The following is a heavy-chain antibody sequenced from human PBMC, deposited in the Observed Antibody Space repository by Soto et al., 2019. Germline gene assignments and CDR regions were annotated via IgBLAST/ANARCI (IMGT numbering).Heavy chain of an antibody. CDR1: GGSLSGYY. J-gene: IGHJ6*02. CDR2: INHIGST. Sequence: PSETLSLTFAVYGGSLSGYYWRWILQPPWKVPHRIREINHIGSTNYNPSLKSRFTISLDTSKNQFSLKLSSVTAADTAVYYCARWGRRYCSSTSCYVWYHGKDVWGQRTTV. CDR3: ARWGRRYCSSTSCYVWYHGKDV. V-gene: IGHV4-34*01. D-gene: IGHD2-2*01.